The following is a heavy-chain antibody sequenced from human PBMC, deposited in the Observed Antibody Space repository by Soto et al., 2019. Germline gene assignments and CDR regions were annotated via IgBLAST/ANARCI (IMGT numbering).Heavy chain of an antibody. CDR2: IYYSGST. CDR1: SGSISSYY. Sequence: RSLTGTVSSGSISSYYWSWIRQPPGKGLEWIGYIYYSGSTNYNPSLKSRVTISVDTSKNQFSLKLSSVTAADTAVYYCAGGSPYSYDSSGYFDYWGQGTLVIVSS. D-gene: IGHD3-22*01. V-gene: IGHV4-59*01. CDR3: AGGSPYSYDSSGYFDY. J-gene: IGHJ4*02.